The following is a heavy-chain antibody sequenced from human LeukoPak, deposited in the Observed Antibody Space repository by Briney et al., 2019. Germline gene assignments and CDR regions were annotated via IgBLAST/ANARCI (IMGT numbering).Heavy chain of an antibody. CDR1: GGTFSSYA. Sequence: ASVKVSCKASGGTFSSYAINWVRQAPGQGLEWMGWISVINSGNTRYAQNFRGRLTMTTDTSTTTAYMELRSLRSDDTAVYYCSREFPFCGADCFSGVFDIWGQGTMVTVS. V-gene: IGHV1-18*01. J-gene: IGHJ3*02. CDR3: SREFPFCGADCFSGVFDI. D-gene: IGHD2-21*02. CDR2: ISVINSGNT.